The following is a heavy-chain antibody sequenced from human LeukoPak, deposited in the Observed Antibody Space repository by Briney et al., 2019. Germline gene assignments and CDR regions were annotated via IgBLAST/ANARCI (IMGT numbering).Heavy chain of an antibody. V-gene: IGHV3-23*01. CDR1: GFTFSNYA. J-gene: IGHJ4*02. Sequence: PGGSLRLSCAAPGFTFSNYAMSWVRQAPGEGLVWVSLISGSGLSSYYADSVKGRFSISRDNSRNTLYLQLNNLNAGDTAVYYCAKGTTSGSGPHYFDYWGQGALVTVSS. D-gene: IGHD3-10*01. CDR2: ISGSGLSS. CDR3: AKGTTSGSGPHYFDY.